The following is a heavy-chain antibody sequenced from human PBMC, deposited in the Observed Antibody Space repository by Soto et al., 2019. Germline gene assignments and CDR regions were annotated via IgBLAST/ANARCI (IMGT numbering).Heavy chain of an antibody. D-gene: IGHD2-8*02. CDR3: AXXXXXXPDY. J-gene: IGHJ4*02. Sequence: QVQLVQSGAEVKKPGASVKVSCKASGYTFTSYAMHWVRXAXGQRLEWMGWINAGNGNTKYSQKFQGRVTITRDTXXXXXXXXXXXXXXXXXXXXYXAXXXXXXPDYWGQGTLVTVSS. CDR1: GYTFTSYA. CDR2: INAGNGNT. V-gene: IGHV1-3*01.